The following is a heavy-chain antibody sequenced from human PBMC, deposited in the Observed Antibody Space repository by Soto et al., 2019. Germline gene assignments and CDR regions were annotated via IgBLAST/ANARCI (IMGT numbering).Heavy chain of an antibody. Sequence: PGGSLRLSCAASGFTVSSNYMSWVRQAPGKGLEWVSVIYSGGSTYYADSVKGRFTISRDNSKNTLYLQMNSLRAEDTAVYYCAREMGATSEGDWFAPWRQGTLVTVSS. D-gene: IGHD1-26*01. J-gene: IGHJ5*02. CDR2: IYSGGST. V-gene: IGHV3-53*01. CDR3: AREMGATSEGDWFAP. CDR1: GFTVSSNY.